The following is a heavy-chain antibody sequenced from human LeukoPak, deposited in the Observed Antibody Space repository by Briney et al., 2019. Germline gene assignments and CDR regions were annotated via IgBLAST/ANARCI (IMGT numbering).Heavy chain of an antibody. CDR1: GLTFSSYG. CDR3: AKDFYYYGSGSDAFDI. CDR2: ISYDGSNK. D-gene: IGHD3-10*01. Sequence: GGSLRLSGAPSGLTFSSYGTHWVRQAPGKGPEWVAVISYDGSNKYYADSVKGRFTISRDNSKNTLYLQMNSLRAEDTAVYYCAKDFYYYGSGSDAFDIWGQGTMVTVSS. J-gene: IGHJ3*02. V-gene: IGHV3-30*18.